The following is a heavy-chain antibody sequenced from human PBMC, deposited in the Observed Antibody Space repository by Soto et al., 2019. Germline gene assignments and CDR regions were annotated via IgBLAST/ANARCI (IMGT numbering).Heavy chain of an antibody. CDR3: ESYYSGYIDH. CDR2: IYHTGNT. Sequence: PSETLSLTCSVSGGSMSSGAYYWNWIRQHPVKGLEWIAYIYHTGNTYYNPSLRSRTTISVDTSENQFSLKLTSVTDADTAVYSCESYYSGYIDHWGQGTLVTVSS. V-gene: IGHV4-31*03. J-gene: IGHJ4*02. D-gene: IGHD3-22*01. CDR1: GGSMSSGAYY.